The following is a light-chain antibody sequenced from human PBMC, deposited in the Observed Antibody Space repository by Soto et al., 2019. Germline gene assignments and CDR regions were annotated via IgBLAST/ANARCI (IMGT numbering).Light chain of an antibody. V-gene: IGLV2-14*01. Sequence: QSVLTQPASVSGSPGQLITISCTGTSSDVGAYNYVSWYQQHPGKAPKLMIYEVSNRPSGVSDRFYGTKSGNTASLTISGLQAEDESDYYCSSYTRSTTYVFGTGTKLTVL. CDR2: EVS. J-gene: IGLJ1*01. CDR3: SSYTRSTTYV. CDR1: SSDVGAYNY.